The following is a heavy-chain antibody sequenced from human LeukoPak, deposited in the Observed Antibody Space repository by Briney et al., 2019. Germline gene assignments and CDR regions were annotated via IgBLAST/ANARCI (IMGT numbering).Heavy chain of an antibody. CDR2: IYSGGST. Sequence: GGSLRLSCAPSGFTVSSNYMSWVRQAPGKGVEWVSVIYSGGSTYYADSVKGRFTISRDNSKNTLYLQMNSLRAEDTAVYYCASGQGYSSSWYRGGYFDYWGQGTLVTVSS. D-gene: IGHD6-13*01. V-gene: IGHV3-66*01. J-gene: IGHJ4*02. CDR3: ASGQGYSSSWYRGGYFDY. CDR1: GFTVSSNY.